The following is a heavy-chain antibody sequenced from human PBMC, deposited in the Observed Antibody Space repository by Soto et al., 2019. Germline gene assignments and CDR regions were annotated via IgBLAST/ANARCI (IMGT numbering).Heavy chain of an antibody. Sequence: SETLSLTCTVSGGSVSSGSYYWSWLRQSPGKGLEWIGYTYNIGNTNYNYNPSLQSRVTISLDTSKNQFSLKLSSVTAADTAVYFCARGNWGSYGAFDIWGQGTMVTVSS. CDR2: TYNIGNTNY. J-gene: IGHJ3*02. D-gene: IGHD7-27*01. V-gene: IGHV4-61*01. CDR3: ARGNWGSYGAFDI. CDR1: GGSVSSGSYY.